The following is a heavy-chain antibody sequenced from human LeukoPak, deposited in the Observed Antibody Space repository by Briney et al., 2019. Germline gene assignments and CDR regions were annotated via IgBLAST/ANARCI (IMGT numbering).Heavy chain of an antibody. Sequence: GGSLRLSCAASGFTFDDYGISWVRQAPGKGLEWVSGINWNGGSTGYADSVKGRFTISRDNAKNSLYLQMNSLRAEDTALYYCARGGALGSGSYYSVYNYWGQGTLVTVSS. CDR1: GFTFDDYG. CDR2: INWNGGST. V-gene: IGHV3-20*04. D-gene: IGHD3-10*01. J-gene: IGHJ4*02. CDR3: ARGGALGSGSYYSVYNY.